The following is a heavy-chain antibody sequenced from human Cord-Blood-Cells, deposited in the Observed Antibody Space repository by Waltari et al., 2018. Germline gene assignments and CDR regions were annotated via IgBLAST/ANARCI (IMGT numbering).Heavy chain of an antibody. CDR2: IIPIFGTA. J-gene: IGHJ5*02. D-gene: IGHD3-16*02. V-gene: IGHV1-69*01. Sequence: QVQPVQSGAEVKKPGSSVKVSCKASGGTFSSYAISWVRQAPGQGLEWMGGIIPIFGTANYAQKFQGRVTITADESTSTAYMELSSLRSEDTAVYYCAREPYDYVWGSYRGFDPWGQGTLVTVSS. CDR1: GGTFSSYA. CDR3: AREPYDYVWGSYRGFDP.